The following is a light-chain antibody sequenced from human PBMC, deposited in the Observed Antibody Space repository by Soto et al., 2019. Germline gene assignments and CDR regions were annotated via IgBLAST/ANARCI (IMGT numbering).Light chain of an antibody. J-gene: IGKJ1*01. CDR2: DAS. CDR1: QSVSSN. Sequence: EIVTSQSPATLSVSPGERATLSSRASQSVSSNLAWYQHKPGQAPRLLLYDASSRATGIPDRFSGSGSGTDFTLTISRLEPEDLGVYYCQQYGYSPPWTFGQGTKVDI. CDR3: QQYGYSPPWT. V-gene: IGKV3-20*01.